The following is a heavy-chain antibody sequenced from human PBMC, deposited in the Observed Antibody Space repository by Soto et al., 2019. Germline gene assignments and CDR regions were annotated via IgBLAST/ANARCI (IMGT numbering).Heavy chain of an antibody. Sequence: PGGSLRLSCVASGFSLYSYVIHWVRQTPGKGLEWVAVMSIDGTRTYYADSVKGRFTVSRDNSKNTQYLQMFGLTIEDTAMYYCVKDRPFDIWGQGTMVTVS. CDR1: GFSLYSYV. CDR2: MSIDGTRT. V-gene: IGHV3-30*01. CDR3: VKDRPFDI. J-gene: IGHJ3*02.